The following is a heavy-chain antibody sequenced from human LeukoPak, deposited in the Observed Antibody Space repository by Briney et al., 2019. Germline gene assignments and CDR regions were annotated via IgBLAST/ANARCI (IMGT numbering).Heavy chain of an antibody. Sequence: GGSLRLSCAASGFIFSSAWMSWVRQAPGKGLEWVGHIKTDGGTTDYAAPVKGRFTISRDDSKNTVHLQMNSLKTEDTAVYYCSTTHYNFGDLDHWGQGTLVTVSS. CDR2: IKTDGGTT. D-gene: IGHD3-3*01. J-gene: IGHJ4*02. CDR3: STTHYNFGDLDH. CDR1: GFIFSSAW. V-gene: IGHV3-15*01.